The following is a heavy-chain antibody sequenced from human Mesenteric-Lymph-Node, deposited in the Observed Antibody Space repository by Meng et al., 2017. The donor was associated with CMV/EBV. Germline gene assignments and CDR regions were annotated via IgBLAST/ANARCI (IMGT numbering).Heavy chain of an antibody. CDR2: ISGLSGYI. V-gene: IGHV3-21*06. J-gene: IGHJ6*02. CDR3: ARDRLGRYYHGMDV. D-gene: IGHD5/OR15-5a*01. CDR1: GFSFERFA. Sequence: GGSLRLSCAASGFSFERFAMNWVRQAPGKGLEWVSSISGLSGYINYADSVKGRFTISRDNAKNSLFLQMNSLRVEDTAVYYCARDRLGRYYHGMDVWGQGTTVTVSS.